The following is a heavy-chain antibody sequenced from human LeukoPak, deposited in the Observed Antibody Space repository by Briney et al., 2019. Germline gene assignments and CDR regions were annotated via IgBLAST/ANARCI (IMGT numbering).Heavy chain of an antibody. CDR1: GGSFSGYY. J-gene: IGHJ4*02. CDR2: INHSGST. V-gene: IGHV4-34*01. D-gene: IGHD5-18*01. CDR3: ARHTYGYDLYYFDY. Sequence: SETMSLTCAVYGGSFSGYYWSWIRQPPGKGLEWIGEINHSGSTNYNPSLKSRVTISVDTSKNQFSLKLSSVTAADTAVYYCARHTYGYDLYYFDYWGQGTLVTVSS.